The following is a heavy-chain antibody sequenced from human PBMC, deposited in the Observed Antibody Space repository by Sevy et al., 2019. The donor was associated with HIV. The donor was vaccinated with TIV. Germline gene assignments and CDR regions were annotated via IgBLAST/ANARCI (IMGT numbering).Heavy chain of an antibody. CDR1: GFTFRSYS. D-gene: IGHD3-10*01. V-gene: IGHV3-21*01. CDR2: ISSSSSYI. Sequence: GGSLRLSCAASGFTFRSYSMNWVRQAPGKGLEWVSSISSSSSYIYYADSVKGRFTISRDNAKNSLYLQMNSLRAEDTAVYYCARYVTMVRGVIGYWGQGTLVTVSS. J-gene: IGHJ4*02. CDR3: ARYVTMVRGVIGY.